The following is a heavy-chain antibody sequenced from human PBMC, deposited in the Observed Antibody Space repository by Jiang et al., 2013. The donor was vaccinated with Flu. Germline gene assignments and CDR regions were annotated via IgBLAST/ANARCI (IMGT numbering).Heavy chain of an antibody. J-gene: IGHJ6*02. V-gene: IGHV1-69*01. CDR1: GGTFSSYA. Sequence: QSGAEVKKPGSSVKVSCKASGGTFSSYAISWVRQAPGQGLEWMGGIIPIFGTANYAQKFQGRVTITADESTSTAYMELSSLRSEDTAVYYCARFTYYDILTGYYIYYYYGMDVWGQGTTVTVSS. CDR3: ARFTYYDILTGYYIYYYYGMDV. D-gene: IGHD3-9*01. CDR2: IIPIFGTA.